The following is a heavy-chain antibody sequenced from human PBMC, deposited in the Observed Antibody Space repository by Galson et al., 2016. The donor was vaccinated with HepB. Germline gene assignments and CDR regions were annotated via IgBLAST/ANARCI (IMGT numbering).Heavy chain of an antibody. CDR1: GFTFSNFA. Sequence: SLRLSCAASGFTFSNFAMHWVRQAPGKGLEWVAVIWYDGTSKYYVDSVKGRFTISRDNFKNTLYLQMNSLRAEDTAVYYCAKEISVAGVNGLPSDYWGQGTLVTVSS. V-gene: IGHV3-33*06. D-gene: IGHD6-19*01. CDR2: IWYDGTSK. CDR3: AKEISVAGVNGLPSDY. J-gene: IGHJ4*02.